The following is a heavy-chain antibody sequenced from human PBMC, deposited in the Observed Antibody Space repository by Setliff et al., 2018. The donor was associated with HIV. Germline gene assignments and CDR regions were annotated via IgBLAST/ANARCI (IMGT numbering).Heavy chain of an antibody. J-gene: IGHJ5*02. CDR1: GGSFTSYT. CDR2: IIPIMTIA. Sequence: SVKVSCKASGGSFTSYTFSWVRQAPGQGLEWMGRIIPIMTIAHYAEQFVGRVTITTDKSTSTTYMEVSSLRSEDTAVYYCARERPGDHYESTGYQLADWFDPWGQGTLVTVSS. D-gene: IGHD3-22*01. CDR3: ARERPGDHYESTGYQLADWFDP. V-gene: IGHV1-69*04.